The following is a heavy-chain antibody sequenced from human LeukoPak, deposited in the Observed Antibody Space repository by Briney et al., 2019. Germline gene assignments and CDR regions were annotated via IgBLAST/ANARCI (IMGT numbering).Heavy chain of an antibody. Sequence: GGSLRLSCAASGFTFSDAWMTWVRQAPGKGLEWVGRIKSKTNGGTTDYAAPVKGRFTISRDDPKNTLYFQMNSLKTEDTAVYYCTALGYPQYFHHWGQGSLVTVSS. CDR3: TALGYPQYFHH. CDR2: IKSKTNGGTT. D-gene: IGHD2-15*01. V-gene: IGHV3-15*01. CDR1: GFTFSDAW. J-gene: IGHJ4*02.